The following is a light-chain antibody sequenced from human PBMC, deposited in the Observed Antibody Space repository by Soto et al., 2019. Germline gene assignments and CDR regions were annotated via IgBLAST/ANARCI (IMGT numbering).Light chain of an antibody. CDR3: LQYNRYPYT. CDR2: KAS. J-gene: IGKJ2*01. CDR1: QSIGDW. Sequence: DIQMTQSPSTLSASVGDRVTITCRASQSIGDWLAWYQQKPGKAPKLLIYKASSLQSGVSSRFSCSGSGTEFTLTISSLQPDEFATYYCLQYNRYPYTFGPGTKLEIK. V-gene: IGKV1-5*03.